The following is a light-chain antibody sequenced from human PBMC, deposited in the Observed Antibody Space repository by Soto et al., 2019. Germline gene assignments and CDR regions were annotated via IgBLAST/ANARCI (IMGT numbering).Light chain of an antibody. CDR2: DAS. Sequence: VLTQSPATLSLSPGERATLSCRASQSVSSYLAWYKQKPGQAPSLLIYDASNRATGIPARFSGSGSGTDFTLTISSLEPEDFAVYYCQQRSNWPLTFGGGTKVDIK. J-gene: IGKJ4*01. CDR1: QSVSSY. V-gene: IGKV3-11*01. CDR3: QQRSNWPLT.